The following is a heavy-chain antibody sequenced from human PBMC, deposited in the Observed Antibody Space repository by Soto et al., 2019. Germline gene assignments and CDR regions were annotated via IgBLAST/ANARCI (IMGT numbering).Heavy chain of an antibody. Sequence: GGSLRLSCAASGFTFSSYSMNWVRQAPGKGLEWVSSISSSSSYIYYADSVKGRFTISRDNAKNSLYLQMNSLRAEDTAVYYCARAEVTKNDAFDIWGQGTMVTVSS. CDR1: GFTFSSYS. D-gene: IGHD2-21*02. V-gene: IGHV3-21*01. CDR3: ARAEVTKNDAFDI. CDR2: ISSSSSYI. J-gene: IGHJ3*02.